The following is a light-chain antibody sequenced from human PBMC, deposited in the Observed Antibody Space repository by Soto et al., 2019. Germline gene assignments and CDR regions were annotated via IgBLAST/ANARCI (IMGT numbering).Light chain of an antibody. J-gene: IGKJ5*01. Sequence: EIGLTHSPGTLSLSPGELATFSCRASQSVSSSYLAWYKHKPGQAHRLLIYGPSSRATGVPDRFRGSGSGAECTLTFSRLEADDFPVYYCHQYGSPPFTFGQGTRVDI. CDR3: HQYGSPPFT. CDR2: GPS. V-gene: IGKV3-20*01. CDR1: QSVSSSY.